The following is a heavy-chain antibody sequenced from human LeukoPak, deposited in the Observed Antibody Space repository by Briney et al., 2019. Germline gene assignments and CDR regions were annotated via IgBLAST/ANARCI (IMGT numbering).Heavy chain of an antibody. J-gene: IGHJ4*02. V-gene: IGHV1-2*02. CDR2: ITPKSGDT. CDR1: GYTFSDFY. D-gene: IGHD3-3*02. Sequence: ASVNVSCKASGYTFSDFYIHWVRQAPGQGLEYVGWITPKSGDTYSPQRFQGRVTMTRDASISTAYMELSSLRSDDTAVYFCARVRLADERAWAYWGQGTLVTVSS. CDR3: ARVRLADERAWAY.